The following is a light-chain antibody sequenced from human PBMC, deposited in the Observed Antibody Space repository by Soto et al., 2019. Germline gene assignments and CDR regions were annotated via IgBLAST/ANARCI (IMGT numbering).Light chain of an antibody. CDR1: STDVGAYNY. V-gene: IGLV2-8*01. Sequence: QSVLTQPPSASGSPGQSVTISCTGTSTDVGAYNYVSWYQQHPGKAPKLMIYEVTKRPSGVPDRFSGSKSGNTASLTVSGLQTEDEADYYCGSHAGNSNLVFGGGTKVPS. J-gene: IGLJ3*02. CDR2: EVT. CDR3: GSHAGNSNLV.